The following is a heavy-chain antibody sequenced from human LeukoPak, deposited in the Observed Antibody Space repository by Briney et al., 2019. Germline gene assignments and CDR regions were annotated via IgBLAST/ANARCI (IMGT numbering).Heavy chain of an antibody. CDR3: ARDGHSDTSRALDY. D-gene: IGHD5-12*01. J-gene: IGHJ4*02. V-gene: IGHV4-4*07. CDR2: IYPSGST. CDR1: GGSISSYY. Sequence: KPSEALSLTCTVSGGSISSYYWSWIRQPAGKGLEWIERIYPSGSTNYNPSLKSRVTMSVDTSKNHFSLNLSSVTAADTAVYYCARDGHSDTSRALDYWGQGTLVTVSS.